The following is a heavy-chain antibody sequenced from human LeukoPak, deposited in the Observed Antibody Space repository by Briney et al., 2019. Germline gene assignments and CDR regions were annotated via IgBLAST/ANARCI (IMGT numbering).Heavy chain of an antibody. V-gene: IGHV3-23*01. D-gene: IGHD3-22*01. CDR3: AKIFYMIVVEGAFDI. CDR2: ISGSGGST. J-gene: IGHJ3*02. Sequence: GGSLTLSCAASGFTFSSYAMSWVRQAPGKGLEWVSAISGSGGSTYYADSVKGRFTISRDNSKNTLYLQMNSLRAEDTAVYYCAKIFYMIVVEGAFDIWGQGTMVTVSS. CDR1: GFTFSSYA.